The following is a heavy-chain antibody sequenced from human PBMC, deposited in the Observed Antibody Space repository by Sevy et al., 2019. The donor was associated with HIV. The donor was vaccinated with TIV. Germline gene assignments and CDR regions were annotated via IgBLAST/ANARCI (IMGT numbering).Heavy chain of an antibody. CDR2: IYYSGST. Sequence: SETLSLTCTVSGGSISSYYWSWIRQPPGKGLEWIGYIYYSGSTNYNPSLKSRVTISVDTSKSQFSLKLRSVTDADTAVYYCAGLSSGYTYYFDYWGQGTLVTVSS. J-gene: IGHJ4*02. CDR1: GGSISSYY. CDR3: AGLSSGYTYYFDY. D-gene: IGHD3-22*01. V-gene: IGHV4-59*01.